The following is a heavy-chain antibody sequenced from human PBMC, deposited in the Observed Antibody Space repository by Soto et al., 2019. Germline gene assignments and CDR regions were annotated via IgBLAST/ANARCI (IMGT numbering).Heavy chain of an antibody. Sequence: QVQLVQSGAEVKKPGASVKVSCKASGYTFTSYVINWVRQATGQGLEWMGWMNPNSGNTGYAQKFQGRVTMTRNTSISTAYMELSSLRSEDTAVYYCARLDYGGNPQYYYGMDVWGQGTTVTVSS. D-gene: IGHD4-17*01. CDR3: ARLDYGGNPQYYYGMDV. CDR2: MNPNSGNT. V-gene: IGHV1-8*01. CDR1: GYTFTSYV. J-gene: IGHJ6*02.